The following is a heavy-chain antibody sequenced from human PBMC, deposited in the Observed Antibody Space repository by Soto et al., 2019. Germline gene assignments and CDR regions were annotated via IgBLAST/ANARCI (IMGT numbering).Heavy chain of an antibody. CDR3: ARDRGGVASNRFDP. Sequence: SETLSLTCTVSGGSISSYYWSWIRHPPGKGLEWIGYIHYSGSTKYNPSLKSRVTISVDTSKNQFSLKLSSVTAADTAVYFCARDRGGVASNRFDPWGQGTLVTVSS. D-gene: IGHD3-10*01. J-gene: IGHJ5*02. V-gene: IGHV4-59*01. CDR2: IHYSGST. CDR1: GGSISSYY.